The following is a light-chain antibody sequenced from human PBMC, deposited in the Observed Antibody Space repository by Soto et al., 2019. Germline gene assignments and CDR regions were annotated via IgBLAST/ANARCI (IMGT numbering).Light chain of an antibody. CDR2: AST. CDR1: QVNSTY. J-gene: IGKJ1*01. CDR3: QQGNWTTWT. V-gene: IGKV1-39*01. Sequence: EIEMTQSPSTLSASVGKRVTITCRGRQVNSTYLHWYQQKPGKAHNLLIAASTRAHGGVPTRIGGGCGATYSPPTSSRQPPEYSATYCRQQGNWTTWTFGQGTKVDIK.